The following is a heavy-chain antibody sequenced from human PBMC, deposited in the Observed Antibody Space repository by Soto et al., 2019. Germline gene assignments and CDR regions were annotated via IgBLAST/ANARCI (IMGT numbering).Heavy chain of an antibody. D-gene: IGHD2-21*02. CDR3: ARDLRNSHCSY. V-gene: IGHV1-18*01. CDR2: ISAYNGNT. J-gene: IGHJ4*02. Sequence: QVQLVQSGAEVKKPGASVKVSCKASGYTFTSYGISWVRQAPGQGLEWMGWISAYNGNTNYAQKLQGRVTMTTDTAKSTAYMELRSLRSDYTSVYYCARDLRNSHCSYWGQGTLVTVSS. CDR1: GYTFTSYG.